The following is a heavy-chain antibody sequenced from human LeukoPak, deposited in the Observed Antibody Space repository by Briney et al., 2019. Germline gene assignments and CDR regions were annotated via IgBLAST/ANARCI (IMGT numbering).Heavy chain of an antibody. J-gene: IGHJ4*02. CDR3: ARGGPHSSSWYTGFDY. D-gene: IGHD6-13*01. V-gene: IGHV1-46*01. CDR2: INPSGGST. Sequence: GASVKVSCKASGYTFTSYYMHWVRQAPGQGLEWMGIINPSGGSTSYAQKFQGRVTMTRDMSTSTVYMELSSLRSEDTAVYYCARGGPHSSSWYTGFDYWGQGTLVTVSS. CDR1: GYTFTSYY.